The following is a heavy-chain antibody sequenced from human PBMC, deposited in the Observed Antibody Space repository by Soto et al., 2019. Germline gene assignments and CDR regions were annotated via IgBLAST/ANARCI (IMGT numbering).Heavy chain of an antibody. D-gene: IGHD1-26*01. CDR3: ARDTSEWELLRYFDL. CDR2: IYYSGST. Sequence: QVQLQESGPGLVKPSETLSLTCTVSGGSVSSGSYYWSWIRQPPGKGLEWIGYIYYSGSTNYNPSLKSRVTISVDTSKNQFSLKLSSVTAADTAVYYCARDTSEWELLRYFDLWGRGTLVTVSS. V-gene: IGHV4-61*01. CDR1: GGSVSSGSYY. J-gene: IGHJ2*01.